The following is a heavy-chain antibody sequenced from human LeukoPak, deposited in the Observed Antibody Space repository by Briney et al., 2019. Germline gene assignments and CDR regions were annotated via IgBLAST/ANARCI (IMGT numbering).Heavy chain of an antibody. CDR3: ARNYGDYVNWFDP. V-gene: IGHV3-23*01. Sequence: GGSLRLSCAASGFTFSSYAMGWVRQAPGKGLEWVSAIRASGGSTYYADSVKGRFTISRDNSKTTLYLQMNSLRAEDTAVYYCARNYGDYVNWFDPWGQGTLVTVSS. CDR1: GFTFSSYA. J-gene: IGHJ5*02. CDR2: IRASGGST. D-gene: IGHD4-17*01.